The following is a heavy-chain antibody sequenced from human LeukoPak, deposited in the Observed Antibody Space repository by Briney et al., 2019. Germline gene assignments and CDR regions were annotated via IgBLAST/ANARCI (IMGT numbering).Heavy chain of an antibody. CDR3: AKGAYYYDGGNWFDP. Sequence: GGSLRLPCAASGFTFSSYAMSWVRQAPGKGLEWVSAISGSGGSTYYADSVKGRFTISRDNSKNTLYLQMNSLRAEDTAVYYCAKGAYYYDGGNWFDPWGQGTLVTVSS. V-gene: IGHV3-23*01. CDR1: GFTFSSYA. CDR2: ISGSGGST. J-gene: IGHJ5*02. D-gene: IGHD3-22*01.